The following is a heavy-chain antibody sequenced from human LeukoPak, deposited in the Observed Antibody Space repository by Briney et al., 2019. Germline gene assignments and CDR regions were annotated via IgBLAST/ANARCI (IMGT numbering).Heavy chain of an antibody. CDR2: INHSGST. J-gene: IGHJ6*03. Sequence: SETLSLTCAVYGGSFSGYYWSWIRQPPGKGLEWIGEINHSGSTNYNPSLKSRVTISVDTSKNQFSLKLSSVTAADTAVYYCARYGSGSYHRGMDVWGKGTTVTISS. D-gene: IGHD3-10*01. CDR3: ARYGSGSYHRGMDV. CDR1: GGSFSGYY. V-gene: IGHV4-34*01.